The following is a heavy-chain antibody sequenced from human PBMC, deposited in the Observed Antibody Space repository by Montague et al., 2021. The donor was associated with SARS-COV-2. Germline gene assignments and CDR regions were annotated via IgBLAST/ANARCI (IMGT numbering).Heavy chain of an antibody. J-gene: IGHJ4*01. CDR1: GGSFSGYY. CDR2: INHSGTT. CDR3: ARWDPQTLTLIGLRGKSSSDY. D-gene: IGHD4-23*01. V-gene: IGHV4-34*01. Sequence: SETLSLTCAVYGGSFSGYYWTWIRQSPGTGLEWIAEINHSGTTNYNFNPSLRSRVTISVDTSKSQFSLKLSSVTAADTGVYYCARWDPQTLTLIGLRGKSSSDYWGHGTVVTVSS.